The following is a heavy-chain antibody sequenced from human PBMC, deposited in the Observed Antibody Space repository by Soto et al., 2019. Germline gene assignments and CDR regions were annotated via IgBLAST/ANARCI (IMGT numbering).Heavy chain of an antibody. CDR2: INAGNGNT. CDR3: ARDGSAAGMVYGNWFDP. Sequence: ASVKVSCKASGYTFTSYAMHWVRQAPGQRLEWMGWINAGNGNTKYSQKFQGRVTITRDTSASTAYMALSSLRSEDTAVYYCARDGSAAGMVYGNWFDPWGQGTLVTVSS. V-gene: IGHV1-3*01. J-gene: IGHJ5*02. CDR1: GYTFTSYA. D-gene: IGHD2-8*01.